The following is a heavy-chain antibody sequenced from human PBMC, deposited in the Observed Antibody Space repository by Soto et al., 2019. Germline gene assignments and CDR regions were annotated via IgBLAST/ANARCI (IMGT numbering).Heavy chain of an antibody. Sequence: SETLSLTCTVSGGSIGSYYWSWIRQPPGKGLEWIGYIYYSDSINYNPSLKSRVIISDDTSKNQFSLKLTSVTAADTAVYYCARRYGGKFDYWGQGTLVTVSS. CDR3: ARRYGGKFDY. CDR2: IYYSDSI. J-gene: IGHJ4*02. V-gene: IGHV4-59*01. CDR1: GGSIGSYY. D-gene: IGHD1-26*01.